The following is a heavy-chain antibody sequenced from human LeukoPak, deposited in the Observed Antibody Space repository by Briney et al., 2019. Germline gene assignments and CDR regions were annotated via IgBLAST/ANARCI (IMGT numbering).Heavy chain of an antibody. CDR3: ARDSHDWIYSGFDP. Sequence: CGSVKDSCQASRYTFTGHYIHGVRQPPGQDREWMGWIKPNSGGTNYAQKSQGRGTMTRDTSFSTAYMELSRLRSDDTAVYYCARDSHDWIYSGFDPWGQGTLVTVSS. CDR1: RYTFTGHY. D-gene: IGHD1-7*01. V-gene: IGHV1-2*02. CDR2: IKPNSGGT. J-gene: IGHJ5*02.